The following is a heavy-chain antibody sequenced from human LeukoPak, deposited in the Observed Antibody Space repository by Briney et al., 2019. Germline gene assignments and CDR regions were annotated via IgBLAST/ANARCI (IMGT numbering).Heavy chain of an antibody. CDR3: ASFSIAAAGGLRIDP. V-gene: IGHV3-74*01. D-gene: IGHD6-13*01. CDR1: GVTFSSYW. Sequence: GGSLRLSCAASGVTFSSYWMHWVRQAPGKGLVWVSRINSDGRSTSYAESVRGRFTISRDNTKNTLYLQMNSLRAEDTDVYYCASFSIAAAGGLRIDPWGQGTLVTVSS. CDR2: INSDGRST. J-gene: IGHJ5*02.